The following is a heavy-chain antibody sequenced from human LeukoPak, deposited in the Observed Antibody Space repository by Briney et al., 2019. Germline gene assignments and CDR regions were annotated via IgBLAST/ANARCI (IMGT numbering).Heavy chain of an antibody. CDR1: GFTFSSYA. Sequence: GGSLRLSCAASGFTFSSYAMSWVRQAPGKGLEWVSAISGSGGSTYYADSVKGRFTISRDNSKNTLYLQMNSLRAEDTALYYCARDPLGYSSSWYYFDYWGQGTLVTVSS. V-gene: IGHV3-23*01. D-gene: IGHD6-13*01. CDR2: ISGSGGST. CDR3: ARDPLGYSSSWYYFDY. J-gene: IGHJ4*02.